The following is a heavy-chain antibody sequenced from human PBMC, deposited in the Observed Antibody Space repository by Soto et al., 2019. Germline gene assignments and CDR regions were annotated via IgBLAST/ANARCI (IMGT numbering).Heavy chain of an antibody. CDR3: ARVFRVTPRGVDY. CDR2: IYYSGST. Sequence: PSETLSLTCTVSGGSISSGDYYWSWIRQPPGKGLEWIGYIYYSGSTYYNPSLKSRVTISVDTSKNQFSLKLSSVTAADTAVYYCARVFRVTPRGVDYWGLGTLVTVSS. J-gene: IGHJ4*02. CDR1: GGSISSGDYY. D-gene: IGHD4-4*01. V-gene: IGHV4-30-4*01.